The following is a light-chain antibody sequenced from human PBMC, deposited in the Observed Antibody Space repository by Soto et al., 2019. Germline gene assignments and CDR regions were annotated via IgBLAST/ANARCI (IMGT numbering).Light chain of an antibody. CDR3: CSYASSSSYV. Sequence: QSVLTQPASVSGSPGQSITISCSETSSGIGTYNYVSWYQLHPGKVPKLIIYEVNNRPSGISPRFSGSKSGKTASLTISGLQAEDEADYYCCSYASSSSYVFGTGTKVTVL. J-gene: IGLJ1*01. CDR2: EVN. CDR1: SSGIGTYNY. V-gene: IGLV2-23*02.